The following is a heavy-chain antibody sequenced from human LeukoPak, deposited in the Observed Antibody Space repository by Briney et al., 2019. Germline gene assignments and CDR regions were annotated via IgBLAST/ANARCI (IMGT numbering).Heavy chain of an antibody. J-gene: IGHJ4*02. CDR2: ISSSGSTI. D-gene: IGHD3-10*01. CDR1: GFTFSSYE. CDR3: ARDRITMVRGVIIPFDY. V-gene: IGHV3-48*03. Sequence: GGSLRLSCAASGFTFSSYEMNWVRQAPGKGLEWVSYISSSGSTIYYADSVKGRFTISRDNAKNSLYLQMNSLRAEDTAVYYCARDRITMVRGVIIPFDYWGQGTLVTVSS.